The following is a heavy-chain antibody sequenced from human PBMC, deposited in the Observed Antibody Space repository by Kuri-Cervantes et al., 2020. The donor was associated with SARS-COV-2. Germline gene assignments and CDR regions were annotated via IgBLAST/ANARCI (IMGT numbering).Heavy chain of an antibody. Sequence: ETLSLSCAASGFTFDDYAMHWVRQAPGKGLEWVSLISGDGGSTYYADSVKGRFTISRDNSKNKLNLQRNSLRGEDTAVYYCAKDLDYYGSGSYSNGMDVWGQGTTVTVSS. CDR2: ISGDGGST. V-gene: IGHV3-43*02. CDR3: AKDLDYYGSGSYSNGMDV. J-gene: IGHJ6*02. CDR1: GFTFDDYA. D-gene: IGHD3-10*01.